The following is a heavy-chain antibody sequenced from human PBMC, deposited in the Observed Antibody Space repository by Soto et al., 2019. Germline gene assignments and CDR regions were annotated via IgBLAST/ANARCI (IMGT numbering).Heavy chain of an antibody. Sequence: RQSLLFSKAASGLTFRIYGMHGCRQALGKGMEWVAFSWSDESYKYYGDSVKGRFNISRNNSKRTLYLHMTNLRAEDTAVYFGAKNTRGGFEIRGNVELRHWG. V-gene: IGHV3-30*02. D-gene: IGHD3-16*01. CDR1: GLTFRIYG. CDR2: SWSDESYK. CDR3: AKNTRGGFEIRGNVELRH. J-gene: IGHJ1*01.